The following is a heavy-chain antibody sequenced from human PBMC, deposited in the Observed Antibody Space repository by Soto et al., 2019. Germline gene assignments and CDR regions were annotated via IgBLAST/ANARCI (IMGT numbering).Heavy chain of an antibody. CDR3: ASVSLGYCSGGSCYSDAFDI. Sequence: PGGSLRLSCAASGFTFSSYWMHWVRQAPGKGLVWVSRINSDGSSTSYADSVKGRFTISRDNAKNTLYLQMNSLRAEDTAVYYCASVSLGYCSGGSCYSDAFDIWGQGKMVTVSS. CDR1: GFTFSSYW. D-gene: IGHD2-15*01. J-gene: IGHJ3*02. CDR2: INSDGSST. V-gene: IGHV3-74*01.